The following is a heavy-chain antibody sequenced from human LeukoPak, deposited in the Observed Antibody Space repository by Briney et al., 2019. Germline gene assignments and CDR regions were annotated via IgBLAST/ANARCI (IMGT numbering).Heavy chain of an antibody. Sequence: SETLSLTCTVSGGSISSSSYYWGWIRQPPGKGLEWIGSIYYSGSTYYNPSLKSRVTISVDTSKNQFSLKLSSVTAADTAVYYCARGSIAVKFDPWGQGTLVTVSS. CDR2: IYYSGST. V-gene: IGHV4-39*07. CDR3: ARGSIAVKFDP. CDR1: GGSISSSSYY. D-gene: IGHD6-19*01. J-gene: IGHJ5*02.